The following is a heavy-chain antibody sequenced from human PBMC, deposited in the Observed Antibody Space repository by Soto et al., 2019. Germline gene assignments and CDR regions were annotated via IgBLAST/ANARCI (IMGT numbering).Heavy chain of an antibody. J-gene: IGHJ4*02. Sequence: ASVKVSCKVSGYTLTELSMHWVRQAPGKGLEWMGGFDPEDGETIYAQKFQGRVTMTEDTSTDTAYMELSSLRSEDTAVYYCATAVTYYYDSSGYYPFDYWGQGTLVTVSS. V-gene: IGHV1-24*01. CDR2: FDPEDGET. CDR3: ATAVTYYYDSSGYYPFDY. D-gene: IGHD3-22*01. CDR1: GYTLTELS.